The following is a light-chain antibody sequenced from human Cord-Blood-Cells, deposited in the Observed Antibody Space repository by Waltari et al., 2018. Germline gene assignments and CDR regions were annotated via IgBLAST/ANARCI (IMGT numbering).Light chain of an antibody. CDR3: QQSYSTPPWT. Sequence: DIQMTQSPSSLSASVGDRVTITCRACQSISSYLNWYQQKPGKAPKLLIYAASSLQSGVPSRFSGSGSGTDFTLTISSLQPEDFATYYCQQSYSTPPWTLGQGTKVEIK. V-gene: IGKV1-39*01. CDR2: AAS. J-gene: IGKJ1*01. CDR1: QSISSY.